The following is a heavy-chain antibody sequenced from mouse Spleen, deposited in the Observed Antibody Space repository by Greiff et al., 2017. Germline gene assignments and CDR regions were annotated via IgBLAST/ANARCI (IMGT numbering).Heavy chain of an antibody. V-gene: IGHV3-6*01. D-gene: IGHD2-4*01. Sequence: EVKLQESGPGLVKPSQSLSLTCSVTGYSITSGYYWNWIRQFPGNKLEWMGYISYDGSNNYNPSLKNRISITRDTSKNQFFLKLNSVTTEDTATYYCAREGTMIKGYAMDYWGQGTSVTVSS. CDR2: ISYDGSN. CDR3: AREGTMIKGYAMDY. J-gene: IGHJ4*01. CDR1: GYSITSGYY.